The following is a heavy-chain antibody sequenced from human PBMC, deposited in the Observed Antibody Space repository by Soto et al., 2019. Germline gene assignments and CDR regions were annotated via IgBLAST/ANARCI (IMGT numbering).Heavy chain of an antibody. Sequence: QVQLVESGGGVVQPGRSLRLSCAASGFTFSSYGMHWVRQAPGKGLEWVAVISNDGSNKYYAASVKGRFTISRDNSKNTLYLQMNSLRAEDTAVYYCAKDFVTTDYWGQGTLVTVSS. J-gene: IGHJ4*02. V-gene: IGHV3-30*18. D-gene: IGHD4-4*01. CDR3: AKDFVTTDY. CDR1: GFTFSSYG. CDR2: ISNDGSNK.